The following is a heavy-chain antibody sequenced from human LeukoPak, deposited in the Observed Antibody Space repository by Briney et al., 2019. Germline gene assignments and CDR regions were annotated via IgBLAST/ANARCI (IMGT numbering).Heavy chain of an antibody. D-gene: IGHD1-26*01. Sequence: GGSLRLSCAASGFSISSYATSWVRQAPGQGLEWVSAISSSGSTYYADSVKGRFTISRDNSKNALYLQMNSLRVDDTALYYCAKRDSGSCRGQLDYWGQGTLVTVSS. J-gene: IGHJ4*02. CDR2: ISSSGST. V-gene: IGHV3-23*01. CDR3: AKRDSGSCRGQLDY. CDR1: GFSISSYA.